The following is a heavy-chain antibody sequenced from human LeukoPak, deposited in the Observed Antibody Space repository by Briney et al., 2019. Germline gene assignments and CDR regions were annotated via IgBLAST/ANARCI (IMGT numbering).Heavy chain of an antibody. CDR1: GYTFSNYF. Sequence: ASVEVSCKASGYTFSNYFMHWVRQTPGQGLEWMGIISPSGDSTSYAQKFQDRVTMARDTSTSTVYMEVSSLMSDDTGVYYCVRADDQHFDLWGQGTLVTVSS. V-gene: IGHV1-46*01. CDR3: VRADDQHFDL. CDR2: ISPSGDST. D-gene: IGHD1-1*01. J-gene: IGHJ4*02.